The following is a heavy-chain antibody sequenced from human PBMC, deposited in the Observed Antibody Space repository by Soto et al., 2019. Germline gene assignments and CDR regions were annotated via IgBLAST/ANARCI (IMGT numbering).Heavy chain of an antibody. Sequence: SVKVSCKASGGTFSSYAISCVRQAPGQGLEWMGGIIPIFGTANYAQKFQGRVTITADESTSTAYMELSSLRSEDTAVYYCARALGYCSSTSCYYNWFDPWGQGTLVTVSS. CDR3: ARALGYCSSTSCYYNWFDP. J-gene: IGHJ5*02. CDR1: GGTFSSYA. D-gene: IGHD2-2*01. V-gene: IGHV1-69*13. CDR2: IIPIFGTA.